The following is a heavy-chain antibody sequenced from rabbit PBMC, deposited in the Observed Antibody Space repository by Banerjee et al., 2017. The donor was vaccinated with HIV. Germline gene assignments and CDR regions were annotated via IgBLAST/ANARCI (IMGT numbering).Heavy chain of an antibody. CDR1: GFSFSSGYD. J-gene: IGHJ3*01. V-gene: IGHV1S40*01. CDR3: AGTYDSSGDWGL. CDR2: INTSSGNT. Sequence: QSLEESGGDLVQPGASLTLTCTASGFSFSSGYDMCWVRQAPGKGLEWIGCINTSSGNTVYASWAKGRFTISKTSWTTVTLQMTSLTAADTATYFCAGTYDSSGDWGLWGQGTLVTVS. D-gene: IGHD1-1*01.